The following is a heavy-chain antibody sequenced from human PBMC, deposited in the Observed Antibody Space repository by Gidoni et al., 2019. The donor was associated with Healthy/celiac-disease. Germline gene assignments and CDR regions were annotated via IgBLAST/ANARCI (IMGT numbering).Heavy chain of an antibody. Sequence: EVQLVASGGGLVQPGGSLRLSCAASGFTFSSYWMSWVRQAPGKGLEWVDNIKQDGSEKYYVDSVKGRFTISRDNAKNSLYLQMNSLRAEDTAVYYCARDRGDSGIGAFDIWGQGTMVTVSS. CDR1: GFTFSSYW. CDR2: IKQDGSEK. CDR3: ARDRGDSGIGAFDI. D-gene: IGHD3-10*01. J-gene: IGHJ3*02. V-gene: IGHV3-7*01.